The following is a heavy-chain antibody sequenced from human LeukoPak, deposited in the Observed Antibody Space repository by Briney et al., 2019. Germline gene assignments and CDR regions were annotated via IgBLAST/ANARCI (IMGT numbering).Heavy chain of an antibody. CDR1: GGSGSSGSYY. Sequence: SETLSLTCTVSGGSGSSGSYYWSWIRQPPGKGLEWIGYIYYSGSTNYNPSLKSRVTISVDTSKNQFSLKLSSVTAADTAVYYCARVGYSYGYDYWGQGTLVTVSS. J-gene: IGHJ4*02. CDR2: IYYSGST. CDR3: ARVGYSYGYDY. V-gene: IGHV4-61*01. D-gene: IGHD5-18*01.